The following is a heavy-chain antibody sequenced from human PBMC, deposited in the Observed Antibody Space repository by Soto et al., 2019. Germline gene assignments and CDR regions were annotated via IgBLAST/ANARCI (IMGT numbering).Heavy chain of an antibody. Sequence: ASVKVSCKASGYTFTSYALSWVRHAPGQGLEWMGWISTYNGNTNYAQNLQGRVTMTTDISTNTAYMELRSLRSDDTAVYYCARAVGGIPVAGSWNWFDPGGQGTLVTVSS. CDR3: ARAVGGIPVAGSWNWFDP. V-gene: IGHV1-18*04. D-gene: IGHD6-19*01. J-gene: IGHJ5*02. CDR1: GYTFTSYA. CDR2: ISTYNGNT.